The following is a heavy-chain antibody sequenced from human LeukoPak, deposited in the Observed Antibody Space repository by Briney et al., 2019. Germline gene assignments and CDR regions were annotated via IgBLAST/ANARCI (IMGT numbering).Heavy chain of an antibody. CDR2: INHSGST. J-gene: IGHJ4*02. D-gene: IGHD2-2*02. Sequence: SKTLSLTCAVYGGSFSGYYWSWIRQPPGKGLEWIGEINHSGSTNYNPSLKSRVTISVDTSKNQFSLKLSSVTAADTAVYYCARGSCSSTSCYTVWGQGTLVTVSS. V-gene: IGHV4-34*01. CDR3: ARGSCSSTSCYTV. CDR1: GGSFSGYY.